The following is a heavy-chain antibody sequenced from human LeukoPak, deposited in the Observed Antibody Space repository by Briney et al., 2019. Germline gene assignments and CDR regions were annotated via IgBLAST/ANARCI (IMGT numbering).Heavy chain of an antibody. CDR3: ARGRLTRSTTSITGYSSSWYVY. J-gene: IGHJ4*02. CDR1: GGSFSGYY. Sequence: PSETLSLTCAVYGGSFSGYYWSWIRQPPGQGLEWIGEINHSGSTNYNPSLKRRGTITVDTSKNQFSLKLSSVAAADTAMYYCARGRLTRSTTSITGYSSSWYVYWGEGTLVTVSS. D-gene: IGHD6-13*01. CDR2: INHSGST. V-gene: IGHV4-34*01.